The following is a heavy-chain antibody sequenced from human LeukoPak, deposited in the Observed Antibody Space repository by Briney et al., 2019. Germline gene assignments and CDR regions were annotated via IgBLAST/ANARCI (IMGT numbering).Heavy chain of an antibody. J-gene: IGHJ3*02. CDR2: ISISSSYI. V-gene: IGHV3-21*04. Sequence: GGSLRLSCAPYGFTFSSYSMNWVRQPPGKGLEWVSSISISSSYIYYADSVKGRFTISRHNPKNTTYLQMNSLRTQDTAVYYCAKGKAMEWDDAFDIWGQGTVVTVSS. CDR1: GFTFSSYS. CDR3: AKGKAMEWDDAFDI. D-gene: IGHD3-3*01.